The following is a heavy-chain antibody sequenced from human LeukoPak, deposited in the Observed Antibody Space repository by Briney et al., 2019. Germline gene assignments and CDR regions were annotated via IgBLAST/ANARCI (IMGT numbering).Heavy chain of an antibody. CDR3: AGRDCSSTSCPFDY. J-gene: IGHJ4*02. CDR1: GYTLTELS. CDR2: FDPEDGET. D-gene: IGHD2-2*01. V-gene: IGHV1-24*01. Sequence: GASVKVSCKVSGYTLTELSMHWVRQAPGKGLEWMGGFDPEDGETICAQKFQGRVTMTEDTSTDTAYMELSSLRSEDTAVYYCAGRDCSSTSCPFDYWGQGTLVTVSS.